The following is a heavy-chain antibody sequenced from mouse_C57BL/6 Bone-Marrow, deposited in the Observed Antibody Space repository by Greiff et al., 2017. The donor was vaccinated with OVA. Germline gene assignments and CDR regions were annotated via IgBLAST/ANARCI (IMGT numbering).Heavy chain of an antibody. CDR2: ISSGGSYT. CDR3: ARHYYGSSYY. D-gene: IGHD1-1*01. CDR1: GFTFSSYG. J-gene: IGHJ2*01. V-gene: IGHV5-6*01. Sequence: EVKLVESGGDLVKPGGSLKLSCAASGFTFSSYGMSWVRQTPDKRLEWVATISSGGSYTYYPDSVKGRSTISRDNAKNTLYLQMSSLKSEDTAMYYCARHYYGSSYYWGQGTTLTVSS.